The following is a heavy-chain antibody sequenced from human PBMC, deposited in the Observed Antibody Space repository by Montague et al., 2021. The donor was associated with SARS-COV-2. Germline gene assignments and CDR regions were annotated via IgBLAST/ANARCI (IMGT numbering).Heavy chain of an antibody. CDR1: GGSIGANY. V-gene: IGHV4-59*01. CDR3: ARHGGNDAFDV. Sequence: SETLSLTCTASGGSIGANYWSWIRQPPGKGMERIGYSDNSGSTNNNPSPDSRVPMSVATSTNQIPLKLNSVTAADTAVYDCARHGGNDAFDVWGRGTMVTVSS. CDR2: SDNSGST. J-gene: IGHJ3*01. D-gene: IGHD4-23*01.